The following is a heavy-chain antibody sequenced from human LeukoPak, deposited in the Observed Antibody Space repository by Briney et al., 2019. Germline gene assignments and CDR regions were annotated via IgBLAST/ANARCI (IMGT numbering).Heavy chain of an antibody. CDR1: GFSFSRFS. CDR3: ARYCSNAGTTRSFDY. Sequence: PGGSLRLSCAASGFSFSRFSMNWVRQAPGKGLEWVSSISGGDGAIYYAVSVKGRFTISRDNAKNSLYLEMNSLRDEDTAVYYCARYCSNAGTTRSFDYWGQGTLVTVSS. CDR2: ISGGDGAI. J-gene: IGHJ4*02. D-gene: IGHD2-8*01. V-gene: IGHV3-48*02.